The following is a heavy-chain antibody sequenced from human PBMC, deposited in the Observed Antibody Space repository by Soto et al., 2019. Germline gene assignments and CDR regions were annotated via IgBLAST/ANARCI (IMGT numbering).Heavy chain of an antibody. D-gene: IGHD3-3*01. V-gene: IGHV4-61*01. CDR1: GGSISSGSHY. J-gene: IGHJ6*02. CDR3: ARDQYDFRSGSYYYAMEV. Sequence: SETLSLTCAVSGGSISSGSHYWSWIRQPPGKGLEWIGYIYYSGSANYNPSLESRVTISVDTFKNQFSLKLSSVTAADTGVYYCARDQYDFRSGSYYYAMEVWGQGTKVTVSS. CDR2: IYYSGSA.